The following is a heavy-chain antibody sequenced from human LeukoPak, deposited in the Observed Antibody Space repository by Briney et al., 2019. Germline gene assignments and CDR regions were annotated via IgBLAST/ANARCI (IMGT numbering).Heavy chain of an antibody. J-gene: IGHJ4*02. Sequence: GGSLRLSCAASGFTVSSNYMSWVRQAPGKGLEWVSAISGSGGSTYYADSVKGRFTISRDNSKNTLYLQMNSLRAEDTAVYYCAKATGYCSSTSCYMGGFDYWGQGTLVTVSS. V-gene: IGHV3-23*01. D-gene: IGHD2-2*02. CDR3: AKATGYCSSTSCYMGGFDY. CDR1: GFTVSSNY. CDR2: ISGSGGST.